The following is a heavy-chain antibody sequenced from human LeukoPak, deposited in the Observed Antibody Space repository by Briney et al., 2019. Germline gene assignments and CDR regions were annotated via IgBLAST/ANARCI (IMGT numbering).Heavy chain of an antibody. CDR2: IIPIFGTA. V-gene: IGHV1-69*13. Sequence: SVKVSCKASGGTFSSYAISWVRQAPGQGLEWMGGIIPIFGTANYAQKFQGRVTITADESTSTAYMELSGLRSEDTAVYYCASIGGLAARSYYYYMDVWGKGTTVTVSS. CDR3: ASIGGLAARSYYYYMDV. CDR1: GGTFSSYA. D-gene: IGHD6-6*01. J-gene: IGHJ6*03.